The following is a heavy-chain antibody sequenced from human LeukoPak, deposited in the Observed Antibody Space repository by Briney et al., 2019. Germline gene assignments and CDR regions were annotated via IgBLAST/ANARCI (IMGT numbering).Heavy chain of an antibody. CDR1: GGSFSGYY. CDR2: INHSGST. CDR3: ARGRLWLPYYYYGMDV. J-gene: IGHJ6*02. Sequence: PSENLSLTCAVYGGSFSGYYWSWIRQPPGKGLEWIGEINHSGSTNYNPSLKSRVTISVDTSKNQFSLKLSSVTAADTAVYYCARGRLWLPYYYYGMDVWGQGTTVTVSS. V-gene: IGHV4-34*01. D-gene: IGHD5-18*01.